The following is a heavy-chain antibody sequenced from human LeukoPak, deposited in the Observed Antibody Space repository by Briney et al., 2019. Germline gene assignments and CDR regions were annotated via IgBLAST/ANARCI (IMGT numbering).Heavy chain of an antibody. D-gene: IGHD3-10*01. CDR1: GFAFNTYA. CDR3: ARVIFGSGSYPEF. V-gene: IGHV3-33*01. J-gene: IGHJ4*02. Sequence: PGRSLRLSCAASGFAFNTYAMHWVRQAPGQGLEWVALIWHDGSHKFYSNSVRGQFTISRDNSKNTVSLQMNNLRPEDTAVQYCARVIFGSGSYPEFWGEGTLVTVSS. CDR2: IWHDGSHK.